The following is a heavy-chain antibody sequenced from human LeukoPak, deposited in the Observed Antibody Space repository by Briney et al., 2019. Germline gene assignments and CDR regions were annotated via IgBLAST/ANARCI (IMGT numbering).Heavy chain of an antibody. D-gene: IGHD3-10*01. J-gene: IGHJ4*02. CDR2: LYSGGST. V-gene: IGHV3-53*01. CDR1: GFTVSTNY. CDR3: ARPHGSGSYGAFDH. Sequence: PGGSLRLSCAASGFTVSTNYMSWLRQAPGKGLEWVSVLYSGGSTNYVDSVKGRFTISRDNSKNTLYLQMNSLRVEDTAVYYCARPHGSGSYGAFDHWGQGTLVTVSS.